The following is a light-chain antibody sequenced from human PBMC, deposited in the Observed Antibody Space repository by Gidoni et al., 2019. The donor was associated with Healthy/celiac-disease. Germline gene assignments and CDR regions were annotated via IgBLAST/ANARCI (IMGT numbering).Light chain of an antibody. V-gene: IGKV1-39*01. CDR3: QQSYSTPLT. CDR1: QSVSSY. J-gene: IGKJ4*01. CDR2: AAS. Sequence: DIQITHAPSSLSASVGDRVTITCRASQSVSSYLTWYQQKPGKAPKLLIYAASSLQSGIPARFSGSGSGTDFTLTISSLQPEDFATYYCQQSYSTPLTFGGGTKVEIK.